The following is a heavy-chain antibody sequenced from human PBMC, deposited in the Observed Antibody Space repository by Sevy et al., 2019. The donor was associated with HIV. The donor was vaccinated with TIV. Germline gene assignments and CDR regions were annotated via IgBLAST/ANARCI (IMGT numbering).Heavy chain of an antibody. CDR3: AREGCTKPHDY. CDR2: LSFGCGKI. D-gene: IGHD2-8*01. CDR1: GFDFSIYS. Sequence: GGSLRLSCAASGFDFSIYSMSWVRQAPGKGLEWVTTLSFGCGKINYADSVKGRFTISRDNSKSSVYLQMNNMRVEDTAVYYCAREGCTKPHDYWGQGTMVTVSS. J-gene: IGHJ4*02. V-gene: IGHV3-23*01.